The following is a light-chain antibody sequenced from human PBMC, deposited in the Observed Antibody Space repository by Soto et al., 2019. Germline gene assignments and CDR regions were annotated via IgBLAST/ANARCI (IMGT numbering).Light chain of an antibody. V-gene: IGLV1-40*01. CDR2: GNS. Sequence: QSVLTQPPSVSGAPGQRVTISCTGSSSNIGAGYDVHWYQQLPGTAPKLLIYGNSNRPSGVPDRFSGSKSGTSASLAITGLQAEDEGDYYCQSYDSSLSALFGGGTKLTAL. J-gene: IGLJ3*02. CDR1: SSNIGAGYD. CDR3: QSYDSSLSAL.